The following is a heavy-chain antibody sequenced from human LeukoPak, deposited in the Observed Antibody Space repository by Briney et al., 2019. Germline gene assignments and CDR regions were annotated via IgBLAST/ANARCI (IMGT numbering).Heavy chain of an antibody. CDR1: GGSISSSSYY. J-gene: IGHJ3*02. V-gene: IGHV4-39*01. CDR2: IYYSGST. D-gene: IGHD2-15*01. Sequence: SETLSLTCTVSGGSISSSSYYWGWIRQPPGKGLECIGSIYYSGSTYYNPSLKSRVTISVDTSKNQFSLKLSSVTAADTAVYYCARPFLGYCSGGSCYPEDAFDIWGQGTMVTVSS. CDR3: ARPFLGYCSGGSCYPEDAFDI.